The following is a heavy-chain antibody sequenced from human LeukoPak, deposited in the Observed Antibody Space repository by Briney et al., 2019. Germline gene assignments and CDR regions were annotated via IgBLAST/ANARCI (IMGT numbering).Heavy chain of an antibody. J-gene: IGHJ3*02. CDR2: VRYGGNEQ. CDR1: GFTFSTSG. V-gene: IGHV3-30*02. Sequence: HPGGSLRLSCVASGFTFSTSGMLWVRQAPGKGLEWVAFVRYGGNEQAYADSVKGRFTISRDNSKNTLYLQMNSLRAEDTAVYYCAKVYYYDSSRGAFDIWGQGTMVTVSS. D-gene: IGHD3-22*01. CDR3: AKVYYYDSSRGAFDI.